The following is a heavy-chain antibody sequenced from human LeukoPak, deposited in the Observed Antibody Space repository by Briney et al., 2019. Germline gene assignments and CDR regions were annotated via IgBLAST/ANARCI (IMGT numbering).Heavy chain of an antibody. V-gene: IGHV3-23*01. J-gene: IGHJ3*02. D-gene: IGHD6-13*01. Sequence: PGGSLRLSCAASKFTFRSYDMSWVRQAPGKGLEWVSAISGSGDNTYYADSVKGRFTISRDNSKNTLFLHMSSLRAEDTAVYYCAKDRHSASWYINAFHIWGQGTMVTVSS. CDR3: AKDRHSASWYINAFHI. CDR2: ISGSGDNT. CDR1: KFTFRSYD.